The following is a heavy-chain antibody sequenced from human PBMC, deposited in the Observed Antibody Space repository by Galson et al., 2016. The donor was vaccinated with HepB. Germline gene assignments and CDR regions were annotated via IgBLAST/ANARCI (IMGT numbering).Heavy chain of an antibody. CDR3: ARHRGDTGYDAFDI. CDR1: GFTFRLYY. Sequence: SLRLSCAASGFTFRLYYMSWIRQAPGKGLEWVSYISRSSSYTNFADSVKGRFTISRDNAKNSLYLQIDSLRAEDTAVYYCARHRGDTGYDAFDIWGQGTMVTVSS. CDR2: ISRSSSYT. D-gene: IGHD5-12*01. J-gene: IGHJ3*02. V-gene: IGHV3-11*03.